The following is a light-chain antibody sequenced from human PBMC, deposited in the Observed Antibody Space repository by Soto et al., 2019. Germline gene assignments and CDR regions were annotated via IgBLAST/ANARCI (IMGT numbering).Light chain of an antibody. CDR1: SSNIGTGYD. CDR3: QSYDNNLSGWV. Sequence: QLVLTQPPSVSGAPGQRVTISCSGSSSNIGTGYDVHWYQQLPGRAPKLLIFDNNNRPSGVPDRFSGSKSGTSASLAVTGIQAEDEADYYCQSYDNNLSGWVFGGGTKLTVL. J-gene: IGLJ3*02. V-gene: IGLV1-40*01. CDR2: DNN.